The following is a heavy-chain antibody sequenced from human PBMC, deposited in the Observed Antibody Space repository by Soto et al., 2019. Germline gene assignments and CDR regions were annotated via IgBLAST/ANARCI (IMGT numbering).Heavy chain of an antibody. CDR3: AKTKVATTNYYYYYMDV. J-gene: IGHJ6*03. CDR1: GFTFDDYA. Sequence: GGSLRLSCAASGFTFDDYAMHWVRQAPGKGLEWVSGISWNSGSIGYADSVKGRFTISRDNAKNSLYLQMNSLRAEDTALYYCAKTKVATTNYYYYYMDVWGKGTTVTVSS. CDR2: ISWNSGSI. V-gene: IGHV3-9*01. D-gene: IGHD5-12*01.